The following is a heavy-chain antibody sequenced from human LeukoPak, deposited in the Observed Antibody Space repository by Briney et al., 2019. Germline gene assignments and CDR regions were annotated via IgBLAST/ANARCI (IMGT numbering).Heavy chain of an antibody. J-gene: IGHJ5*02. V-gene: IGHV1-69*05. Sequence: GSSVKVSCKASGGTFSSYAISWVRQAPGQGLEWMGGIIPIFGTANYAQKFQGRVTITTDEPTSTAYMELSSLRSEDTAVYYCAREHCSSTSCYLAGPENWFDPWGQGTLVTVSS. CDR3: AREHCSSTSCYLAGPENWFDP. D-gene: IGHD2-2*01. CDR2: IIPIFGTA. CDR1: GGTFSSYA.